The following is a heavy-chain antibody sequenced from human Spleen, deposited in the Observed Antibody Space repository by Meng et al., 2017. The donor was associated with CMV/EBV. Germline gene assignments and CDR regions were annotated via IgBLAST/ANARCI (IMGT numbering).Heavy chain of an antibody. D-gene: IGHD5-18*01. V-gene: IGHV4-34*01. CDR2: INHSGSA. Sequence: SETLSLTCIVHGASANTFRNNFWTWMRQPPGGRLEWIGEINHSGSATYNPSLKSRVTISVDTSKDQFSLRLTSLTAADTAVYYCARSARGYFLRDQGHYSDSWGQGTLVTVSS. J-gene: IGHJ4*02. CDR1: GASANTFRNNF. CDR3: ARSARGYFLRDQGHYSDS.